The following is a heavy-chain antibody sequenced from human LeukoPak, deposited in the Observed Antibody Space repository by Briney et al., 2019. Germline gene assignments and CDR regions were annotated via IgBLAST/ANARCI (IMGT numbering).Heavy chain of an antibody. V-gene: IGHV1-46*01. CDR3: ARDRDYYDSSGDY. Sequence: ASVKVSCKASGYTFTTYYMHWVRQAPGQGLEWMGVINPTGGSTTYAQKFQGRVTMTRDTSTSTVYMELSSLRSEDTAVYYCARDRDYYDSSGDYWGQGTLVTVSS. J-gene: IGHJ4*02. CDR2: INPTGGST. D-gene: IGHD3-22*01. CDR1: GYTFTTYY.